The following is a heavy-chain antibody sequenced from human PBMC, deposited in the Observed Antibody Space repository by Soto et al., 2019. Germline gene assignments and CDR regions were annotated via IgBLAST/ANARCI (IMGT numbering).Heavy chain of an antibody. CDR3: ARGVGSGIYYNQYNWFDP. CDR1: GYTFTGYY. D-gene: IGHD3-10*01. CDR2: INPNSGGT. V-gene: IGHV1-2*02. J-gene: IGHJ5*02. Sequence: ASVKVSSKASGYTFTGYYRHWVRQAPGQGLEWMGWINPNSGGTNYAQKLQGRVTMTTDTSTSTAYMELRSLISDDTAVYYCARGVGSGIYYNQYNWFDPWGQGTLVTVSS.